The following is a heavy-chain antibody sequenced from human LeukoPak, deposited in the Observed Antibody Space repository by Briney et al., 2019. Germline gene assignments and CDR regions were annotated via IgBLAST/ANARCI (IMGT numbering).Heavy chain of an antibody. J-gene: IGHJ4*02. D-gene: IGHD6-19*01. V-gene: IGHV3-23*01. CDR2: IRPDGDRT. Sequence: GGSLRLSCAASGFTFSTYAITWVRQGPGKGLEWVSAIRPDGDRTYYANSVRGRFTISRDNSKDTVYLQINGLRVEDTAVHYCAREQSGTRGWYTVDYWGQGTLVTVSS. CDR1: GFTFSTYA. CDR3: AREQSGTRGWYTVDY.